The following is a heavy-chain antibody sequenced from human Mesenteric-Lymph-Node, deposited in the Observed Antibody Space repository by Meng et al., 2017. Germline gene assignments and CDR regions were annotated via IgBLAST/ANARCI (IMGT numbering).Heavy chain of an antibody. CDR3: ARGINIAAAGTYYYYGMDV. V-gene: IGHV3-21*01. D-gene: IGHD6-13*01. J-gene: IGHJ6*02. Sequence: GGSLRLSCATSGFTFSSSSMNWVRQAPGKGLEWVSFITGNSDYKYYAESVKGRFAISRDNAKNSLYLQMNSLRAEDTAVYYCARGINIAAAGTYYYYGMDVWGQGTTVTVSS. CDR1: GFTFSSSS. CDR2: ITGNSDYK.